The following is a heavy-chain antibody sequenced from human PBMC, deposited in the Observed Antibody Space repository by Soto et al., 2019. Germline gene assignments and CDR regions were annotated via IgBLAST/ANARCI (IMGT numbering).Heavy chain of an antibody. Sequence: GGSLRLSCAASGFTFSSYAMGWVRQGPGKGLEWVAVVSIGGSTHYADSVRGRFTISRDNSKNALSLQMNSLTAEDTAVYFCAKRRGAGGHFDYWGQGALVTVSS. CDR1: GFTFSSYA. D-gene: IGHD2-15*01. CDR3: AKRRGAGGHFDY. V-gene: IGHV3-23*01. CDR2: VSIGGST. J-gene: IGHJ4*02.